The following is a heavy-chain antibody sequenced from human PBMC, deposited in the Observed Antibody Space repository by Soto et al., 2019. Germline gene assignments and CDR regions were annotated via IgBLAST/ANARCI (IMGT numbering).Heavy chain of an antibody. Sequence: QVQMVQSGAEVRKPGASVKVSYKSSGYTFTGYYINWVRQAPGQGLEWMGWINPNSGDTKSAQKFLGWVTMTRDPSISTAYMELTRLRSDDTAVYYCARAGLVPAALLDSLDFWGQGTMVTVSS. V-gene: IGHV1-2*04. CDR3: ARAGLVPAALLDSLDF. J-gene: IGHJ3*01. CDR2: INPNSGDT. D-gene: IGHD2-2*01. CDR1: GYTFTGYY.